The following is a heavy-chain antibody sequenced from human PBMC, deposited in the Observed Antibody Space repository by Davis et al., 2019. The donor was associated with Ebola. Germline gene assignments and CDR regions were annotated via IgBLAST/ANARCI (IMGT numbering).Heavy chain of an antibody. Sequence: GESLKISCAASGFTFSSYSMNWVRQAPGKGLEWVSSISSGSSYIYYADSVKGRFTISRDNAKNSLYLQMNSLRAEDTAVYYCARTSGTSVAARPAYFDLWGRGSLVTVSS. CDR1: GFTFSSYS. CDR3: ARTSGTSVAARPAYFDL. D-gene: IGHD6-6*01. V-gene: IGHV3-21*01. J-gene: IGHJ2*01. CDR2: ISSGSSYI.